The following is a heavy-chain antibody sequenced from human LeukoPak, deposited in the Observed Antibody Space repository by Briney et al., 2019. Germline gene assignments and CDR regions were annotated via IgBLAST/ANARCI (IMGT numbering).Heavy chain of an antibody. V-gene: IGHV3-53*01. J-gene: IGHJ4*02. CDR2: IYSGGST. Sequence: GGSLRLSCAASGFTVSSNYMSWVRQAPGKGLEWVSVIYSGGSTYYADSVKGRFTVSRDNAENSLYLQMNSLRAEETAVYYGGRPRSHWNYDYGGQGILVTISS. CDR3: GRPRSHWNYDY. D-gene: IGHD1-7*01. CDR1: GFTVSSNY.